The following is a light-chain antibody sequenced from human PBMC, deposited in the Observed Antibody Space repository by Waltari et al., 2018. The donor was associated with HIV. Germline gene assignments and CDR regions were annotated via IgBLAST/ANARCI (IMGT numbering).Light chain of an antibody. CDR3: CSYAGSIPFV. Sequence: QSALTQPRSVSGSLGQSVTISCTGTNSDVGRYNYVPWFQQHPGKAPKLMIYDVSKRPSGVPDRVSGSKSGNTASLTISGLQAEDEADYYCCSYAGSIPFVFGSGTKLTVL. V-gene: IGLV2-11*01. CDR2: DVS. CDR1: NSDVGRYNY. J-gene: IGLJ1*01.